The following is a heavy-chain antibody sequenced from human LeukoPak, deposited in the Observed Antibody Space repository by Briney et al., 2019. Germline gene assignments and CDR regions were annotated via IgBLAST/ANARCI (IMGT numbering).Heavy chain of an antibody. V-gene: IGHV4-30-4*01. CDR1: GGSISSGDYY. CDR3: AREYGDDNWFDP. D-gene: IGHD2-21*02. J-gene: IGHJ5*02. Sequence: KSSETLSLTCTVSGGSISSGDYYWSWIRQPPGKGLEWIGYIYYSGSTYYNPSLKSRVTISVDTSKNQSSLKLSSVTAADTAVYYCAREYGDDNWFDPWGQGTLVTVSS. CDR2: IYYSGST.